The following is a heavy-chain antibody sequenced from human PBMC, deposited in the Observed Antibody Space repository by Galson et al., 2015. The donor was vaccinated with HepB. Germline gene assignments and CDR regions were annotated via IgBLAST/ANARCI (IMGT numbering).Heavy chain of an antibody. J-gene: IGHJ3*02. CDR3: ARAEGMTGLNAFDI. CDR2: INPNSGGT. Sequence: SVKVSCKASGYTFTGYYMHWVRQAPGQGLEWMGWINPNSGGTNYAQKFQGRVTMTRDTSISTAYMELRSLRSDDTAVYYCARAEGMTGLNAFDIWGQGTMVTVSS. CDR1: GYTFTGYY. V-gene: IGHV1-2*02. D-gene: IGHD3-9*01.